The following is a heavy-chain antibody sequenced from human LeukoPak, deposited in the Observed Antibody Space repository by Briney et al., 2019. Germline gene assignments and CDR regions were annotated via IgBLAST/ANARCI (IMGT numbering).Heavy chain of an antibody. J-gene: IGHJ4*02. CDR1: GGTFSSYA. CDR3: AREGSLGASDY. V-gene: IGHV1-69*05. D-gene: IGHD3-16*01. Sequence: GSSVKVSCKASGGTFSSYAISWVRQAPGQGLECMGGIIPIFGTANYAQKFQGRVTMTRNTSISTAYMELSSLRSEDTAVYYCAREGSLGASDYWGQGTLVTVSS. CDR2: IIPIFGTA.